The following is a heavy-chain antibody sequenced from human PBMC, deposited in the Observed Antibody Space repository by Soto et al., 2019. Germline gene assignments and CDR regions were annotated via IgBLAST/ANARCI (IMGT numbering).Heavy chain of an antibody. V-gene: IGHV1-69*12. CDR1: GGTFSSYA. D-gene: IGHD6-13*01. Sequence: QVQLVQSGAEVKKPGSSVKVSCKASGGTFSSYAISWVRQAPGQGLEWMGGIIPIFGTANYAQKFQGRVTITADESTRTAYMELSSLRAEDTAVYYCARGTIAAAGSRNYYSYGMDVWGQGTTVTVSS. CDR3: ARGTIAAAGSRNYYSYGMDV. J-gene: IGHJ6*02. CDR2: IIPIFGTA.